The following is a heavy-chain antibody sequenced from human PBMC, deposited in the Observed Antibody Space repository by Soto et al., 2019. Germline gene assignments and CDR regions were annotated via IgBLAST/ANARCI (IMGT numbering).Heavy chain of an antibody. CDR1: GFTFSSYS. V-gene: IGHV3-48*01. D-gene: IGHD3-3*01. CDR3: AREDYDLDYYYGLDV. CDR2: ISLTSSTI. J-gene: IGHJ6*02. Sequence: EVQLVESGGGLVQPGGSLRLSCAASGFTFSSYSMNWVRQAPGKGLEWVSYISLTSSTIHYADSVKGRFTISRDNAKNSLYLQMYSLRAENTAVYYCAREDYDLDYYYGLDVWGQGTTVTVSS.